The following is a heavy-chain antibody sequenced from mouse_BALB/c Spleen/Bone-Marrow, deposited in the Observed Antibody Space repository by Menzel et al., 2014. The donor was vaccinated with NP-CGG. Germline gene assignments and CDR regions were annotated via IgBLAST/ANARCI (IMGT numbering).Heavy chain of an antibody. CDR1: GYSFTGYN. CDR3: ARSADYGSRSFSWLAY. D-gene: IGHD1-1*01. V-gene: IGHV1-26*01. J-gene: IGHJ3*01. CDR2: IIPYNDGT. Sequence: EVQLQQSGPDLVKPGASMKISCKASGYSFTGYNMNWVKQSHGKNLEWIGLIIPYNDGTTYNQKFKDKATLTVDKSSSTAYMELLSLTSEDSAVYYCARSADYGSRSFSWLAYWGQGTLVTVSA.